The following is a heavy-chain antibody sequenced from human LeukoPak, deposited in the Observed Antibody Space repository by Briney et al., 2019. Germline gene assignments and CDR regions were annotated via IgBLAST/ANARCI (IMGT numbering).Heavy chain of an antibody. CDR1: GFTFSSFS. V-gene: IGHV3-21*01. Sequence: GGSLRLSCAASGFTFSSFSMNWVRQAPGKGLEWVSSITSSGSYIYYADSVKGRFTISRDNAKNSLYLQMNSLRAEDTAVYYCARDCPSALEYSSSRYYMDVWGKGTTVTVSS. D-gene: IGHD6-6*01. CDR2: ITSSGSYI. J-gene: IGHJ6*03. CDR3: ARDCPSALEYSSSRYYMDV.